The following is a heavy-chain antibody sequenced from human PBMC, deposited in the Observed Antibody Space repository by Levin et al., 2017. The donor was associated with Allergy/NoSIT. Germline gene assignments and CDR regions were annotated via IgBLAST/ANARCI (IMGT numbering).Heavy chain of an antibody. D-gene: IGHD3-9*01. CDR1: GFTFSSYW. CDR3: ARDLDISWTSPPLDV. Sequence: GGSLRLSCAASGFTFSSYWMSWVRQAPGKGLEWVANIKQDGSEKYYVDSVKGRFTISRDNAKNSLYLQMNSLRAEDTAVYYCARDLDISWTSPPLDVWGQGTTVTVSS. V-gene: IGHV3-7*01. CDR2: IKQDGSEK. J-gene: IGHJ6*02.